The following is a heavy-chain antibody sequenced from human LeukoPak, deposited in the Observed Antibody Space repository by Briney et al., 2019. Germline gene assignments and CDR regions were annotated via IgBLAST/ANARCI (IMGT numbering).Heavy chain of an antibody. CDR2: IIPILGIA. J-gene: IGHJ4*02. CDR1: GYTFTSYG. D-gene: IGHD4-23*01. Sequence: SVKVSCKASGYTFTSYGISWVRQAPGQGLEWMGRIIPILGIANYAQKFQGRVTITADKSTSTAYMELSSLRSEDTAVYYCARDLGTVVTFYYFDYWGQGTLVTVSS. V-gene: IGHV1-69*04. CDR3: ARDLGTVVTFYYFDY.